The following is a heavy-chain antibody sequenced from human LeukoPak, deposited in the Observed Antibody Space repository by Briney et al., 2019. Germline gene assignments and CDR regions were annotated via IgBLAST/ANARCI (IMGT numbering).Heavy chain of an antibody. Sequence: PSETLSLTCAVSGGPFTGYYWTWIRQPPGKGLEWIGEINQSGSANYNPSLKSRVTISEDTSKNQFSPILRSVTAADTAVYYCARERELLWGYYYYYGMDVWGQGTTVTVSS. CDR1: GGPFTGYY. D-gene: IGHD2-2*01. V-gene: IGHV4-34*01. J-gene: IGHJ6*02. CDR3: ARERELLWGYYYYYGMDV. CDR2: INQSGSA.